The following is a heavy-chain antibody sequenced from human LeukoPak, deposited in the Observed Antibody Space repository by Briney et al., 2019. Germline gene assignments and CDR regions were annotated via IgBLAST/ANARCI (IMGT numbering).Heavy chain of an antibody. Sequence: PGGSLRLSCGASGFTVSSKYMNWVRQAPGKGLEWVSVIYTGGSTFYADSVKGRFTISRDNSKNTLYLQMNSLRAEDTAVYYCARDMLGFAYFDLWGRGTLVTVSS. CDR3: ARDMLGFAYFDL. CDR1: GFTVSSKY. J-gene: IGHJ2*01. CDR2: IYTGGST. V-gene: IGHV3-53*01. D-gene: IGHD3-10*02.